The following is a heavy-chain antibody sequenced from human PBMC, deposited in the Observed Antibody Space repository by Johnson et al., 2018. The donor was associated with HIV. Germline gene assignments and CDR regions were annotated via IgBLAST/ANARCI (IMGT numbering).Heavy chain of an antibody. Sequence: VQLVESGGDLVQPGGSLRLSCAASGFTFNNAWMSWVRQAPGKGLEWIGRIKGKTGGGTTDYAAPVKGRFTISRDDSKNTLYLQMNNLKTEDTALYYCTRVVVITQEKWGQGTMVTVSS. CDR2: IKGKTGGGTT. D-gene: IGHD3-22*01. CDR3: TRVVVITQEK. V-gene: IGHV3-15*01. J-gene: IGHJ3*01. CDR1: GFTFNNAW.